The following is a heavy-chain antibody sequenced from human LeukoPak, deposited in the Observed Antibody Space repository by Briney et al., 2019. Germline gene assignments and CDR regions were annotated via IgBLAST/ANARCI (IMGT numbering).Heavy chain of an antibody. V-gene: IGHV4-34*01. Sequence: SETLSLTCAVYGGSFSGYYWSWLRQPPGKGLEWIGEINHSGSTNYNPSLKSRVTISVDTSKNQFSLKLSSVTAADTAVYYCARRRLGYCSGGSCYTLNFDYWGQGTLVTVSS. CDR3: ARRRLGYCSGGSCYTLNFDY. CDR1: GGSFSGYY. J-gene: IGHJ4*02. CDR2: INHSGST. D-gene: IGHD2-15*01.